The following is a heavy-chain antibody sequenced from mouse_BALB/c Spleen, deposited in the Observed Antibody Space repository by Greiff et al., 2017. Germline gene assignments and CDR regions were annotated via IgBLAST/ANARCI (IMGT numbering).Heavy chain of an antibody. CDR2: ILPGSGST. V-gene: IGHV1-9*01. D-gene: IGHD2-3*01. CDR3: ARGGGWLLRDY. CDR1: GYTFSSYW. Sequence: QVQLKESGAELMKPGASVKISCKATGYTFSSYWIEWVKQRPGHGLEWIGEILPGSGSTNYNEKFKGKATFTADTSSNTAYMQLSSLTSEDSAVYYCARGGGWLLRDYWGQGTTLTVSS. J-gene: IGHJ2*01.